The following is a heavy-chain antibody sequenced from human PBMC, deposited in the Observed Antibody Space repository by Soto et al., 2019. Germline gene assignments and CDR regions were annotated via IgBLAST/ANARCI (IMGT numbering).Heavy chain of an antibody. J-gene: IGHJ4*02. Sequence: GGSLRLSCAASGFTFSSYGMHWVRQAPGKELEWVAVIWYDGSNKYYADSVKGRFTISRDNSKNTLYLQMNSLRAEDTAVYYCATHGSIPGIAAAVRDDYWGQGTLVTVSS. CDR3: ATHGSIPGIAAAVRDDY. CDR1: GFTFSSYG. V-gene: IGHV3-33*01. D-gene: IGHD6-13*01. CDR2: IWYDGSNK.